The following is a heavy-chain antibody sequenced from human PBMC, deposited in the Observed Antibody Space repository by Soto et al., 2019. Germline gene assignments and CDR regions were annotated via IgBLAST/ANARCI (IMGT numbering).Heavy chain of an antibody. CDR2: ISGSGGST. CDR3: AKPDTAMVTGDFDY. Sequence: VGSLRLSCAASGFTFSSYAMSWVRQAPGKGLEWVSAISGSGGSTYYADSVKGRFTISRDNSKNTLYLQMNSLRAEDTAVYYCAKPDTAMVTGDFDYWGQGTLVTVSS. CDR1: GFTFSSYA. D-gene: IGHD5-18*01. J-gene: IGHJ4*02. V-gene: IGHV3-23*01.